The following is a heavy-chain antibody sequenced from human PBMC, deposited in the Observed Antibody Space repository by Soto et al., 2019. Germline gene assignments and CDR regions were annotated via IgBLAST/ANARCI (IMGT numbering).Heavy chain of an antibody. CDR3: ARDPPDSDDCLTTSCGKFEY. V-gene: IGHV1-46*01. D-gene: IGHD2-2*01. J-gene: IGHJ4*02. CDR1: GYTFISYY. CDR2: INPSGGST. Sequence: GASVKVSCKASGYTFISYYMHWVRQAPGQGLEWMGIINPSGGSTSYAQKFQGRVTMTRDTSTSTVYMELSSLRSEDTAVYYCARDPPDSDDCLTTSCGKFEYWGQGTLVTVSS.